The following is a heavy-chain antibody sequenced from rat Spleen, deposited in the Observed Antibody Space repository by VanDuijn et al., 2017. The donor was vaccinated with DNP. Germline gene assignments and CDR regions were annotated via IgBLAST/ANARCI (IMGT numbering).Heavy chain of an antibody. CDR2: IHTRSGGT. D-gene: IGHD1-1*01. CDR3: ARGGDGIWFAY. J-gene: IGHJ3*01. CDR1: GNTFITDY. Sequence: QVQLQQSGAELAKPGSSAKISCKASGNTFITDYFAWIKQTTGQGLEYIGYIHTRSGGTDYNEKFKGKATLTVDRSSSTAFMQLSSLTPDDSAVYYCARGGDGIWFAYWGRGTLVTVSS. V-gene: IGHV1-43*01.